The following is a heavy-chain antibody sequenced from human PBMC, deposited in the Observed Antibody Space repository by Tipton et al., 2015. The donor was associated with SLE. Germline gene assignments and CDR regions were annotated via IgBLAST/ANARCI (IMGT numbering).Heavy chain of an antibody. CDR1: GDSISSGSYY. CDR3: ARQRTIGGKDYGMDV. J-gene: IGHJ6*02. Sequence: TLSLTCTVSGDSISSGSYYWGWIRQPPGKGLEWIGYISYSGSTNYNPSLKSRVTISVDTSKNQFSLKLKSVTAADTAVYYCARQRTIGGKDYGMDVWGQGTTVTVSS. V-gene: IGHV4-61*01. D-gene: IGHD3-16*01. CDR2: ISYSGST.